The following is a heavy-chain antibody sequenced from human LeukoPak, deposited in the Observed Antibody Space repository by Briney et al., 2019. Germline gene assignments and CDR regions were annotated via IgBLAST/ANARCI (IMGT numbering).Heavy chain of an antibody. J-gene: IGHJ5*02. V-gene: IGHV3-30*03. CDR2: ISYDGSNK. CDR1: GFTFSSYG. CDR3: ARDLIAVAGTGNENWFDP. D-gene: IGHD6-19*01. Sequence: GGSLRLSCAASGFTFSSYGMHWVRQAPGKGLEWVAVISYDGSNKYYADSVKGRFTISRDNSKNTLYLQMNSLRAEDTAVYYCARDLIAVAGTGNENWFDPWGQGTLVTVSS.